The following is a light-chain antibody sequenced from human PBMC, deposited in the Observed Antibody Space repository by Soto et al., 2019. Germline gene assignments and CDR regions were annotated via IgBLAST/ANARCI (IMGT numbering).Light chain of an antibody. J-gene: IGLJ1*01. CDR2: DVS. CDR3: SSYTSSSTYV. V-gene: IGLV2-14*01. Sequence: QSALTQPASVSGSPGQSITISCTGTSSDVGGYNYVSWYQQHPGKVPKLMIYDVSNRPSGVSNRFSGSKSGNTASLTISGLQCEDEADYYCSSYTSSSTYVFGTGTKVTVL. CDR1: SSDVGGYNY.